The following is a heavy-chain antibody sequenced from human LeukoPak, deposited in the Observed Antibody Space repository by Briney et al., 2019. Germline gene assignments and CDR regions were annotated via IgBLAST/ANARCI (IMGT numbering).Heavy chain of an antibody. CDR1: GGSISSGDDY. D-gene: IGHD3-22*01. CDR3: ARRGWPYYYDSTGKKNWFDP. Sequence: SQTLSLTCTVSGGSISSGDDYWSWIRQPPGKGLEWIGYIHYSGGTYYNPSLKSRVTISVDTSKNQFSLKLSSVTAADTAVYYCARRGWPYYYDSTGKKNWFDPWGQGTLVTVSS. CDR2: IHYSGGT. J-gene: IGHJ5*02. V-gene: IGHV4-30-4*01.